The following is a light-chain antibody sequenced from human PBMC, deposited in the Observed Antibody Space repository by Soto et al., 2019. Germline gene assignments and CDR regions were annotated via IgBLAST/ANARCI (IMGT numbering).Light chain of an antibody. J-gene: IGLJ1*01. V-gene: IGLV1-44*01. Sequence: QSVQTQPPSASGTPGPRVTIACSGSSCNIGSNTVNWYQQLPGTAAKLVVYSNNRRPSGVPDRFSGSKSGTSASLAISGLQSEHEADYYCAAWADSLNGYVFGTGTKVTVL. CDR1: SCNIGSNT. CDR2: SNN. CDR3: AAWADSLNGYV.